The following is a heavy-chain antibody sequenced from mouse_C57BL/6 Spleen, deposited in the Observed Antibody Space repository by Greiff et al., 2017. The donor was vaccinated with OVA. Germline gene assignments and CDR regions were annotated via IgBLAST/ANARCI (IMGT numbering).Heavy chain of an antibody. V-gene: IGHV1-69*01. Sequence: QVQLKQSGAELVMPGASVKLSCKASGYTFTSYWMHWVKQRPGQGLEWIGEIDPSDSYTNYNQKFKGKSTLTVDKSSSTAYMQLSSLTSEDSAVYYCARGTTVVAMDYWGQGTTLTVSS. CDR1: GYTFTSYW. D-gene: IGHD1-1*01. CDR3: ARGTTVVAMDY. CDR2: IDPSDSYT. J-gene: IGHJ2*01.